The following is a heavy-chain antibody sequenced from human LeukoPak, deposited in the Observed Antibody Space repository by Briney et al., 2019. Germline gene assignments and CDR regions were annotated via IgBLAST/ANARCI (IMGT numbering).Heavy chain of an antibody. CDR1: GYTFTSYG. D-gene: IGHD4-11*01. CDR3: ARQGGQYPFDH. J-gene: IGHJ4*02. CDR2: INPNSGAT. Sequence: ASVKVSCKASGYTFTSYGISWVRQAPGQGLEWMGWINPNSGATKYAQKFQGRVTMTRDTSISTAYMDLSSLRSDDTAVYYCARQGGQYPFDHWGQGTLVTVSS. V-gene: IGHV1-2*02.